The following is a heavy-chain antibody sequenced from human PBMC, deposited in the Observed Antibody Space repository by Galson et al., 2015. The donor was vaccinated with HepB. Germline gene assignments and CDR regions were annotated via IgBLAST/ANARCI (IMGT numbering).Heavy chain of an antibody. D-gene: IGHD1-1*01. J-gene: IGHJ4*02. CDR1: GGSINNINHY. V-gene: IGHV4-39*01. CDR2: TYYRGNT. Sequence: LSLTCTVSGGSINNINHYWAWIRQPPGKGLEWIGNTYYRGNTYYRPSLKSRVTMSVDTTNNQFSLKLRSVTAADTAIYYCARQPLGSHHFDAWGQGTLVSVSS. CDR3: ARQPLGSHHFDA.